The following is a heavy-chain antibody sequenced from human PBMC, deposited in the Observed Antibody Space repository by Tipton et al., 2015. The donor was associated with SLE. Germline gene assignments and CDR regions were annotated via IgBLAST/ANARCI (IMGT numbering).Heavy chain of an antibody. D-gene: IGHD4-23*01. CDR1: GGSISSYY. V-gene: IGHV4-59*01. CDR2: IYYSGST. Sequence: TLSLTCTVSGGSISSYYWSWIRQPPGKGLEWIGYIYYSGSTNYNPSLKSRVTISVDTSKNEFSLKLSSVTAADTAVYYCARVAVVTPRHAIDIWGQGTVVTVSS. CDR3: ARVAVVTPRHAIDI. J-gene: IGHJ3*02.